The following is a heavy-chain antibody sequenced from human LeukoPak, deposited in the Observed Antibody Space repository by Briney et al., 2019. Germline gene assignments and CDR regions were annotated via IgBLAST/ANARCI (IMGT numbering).Heavy chain of an antibody. CDR1: GFTFSSYA. CDR2: IWYDGSNK. Sequence: GGSLRLSCAASGFTFSSYAMSWVRQAPGKGLEWVAVIWYDGSNKYYADSVKGRFTISRDNSKNTLYLQMNSLRAEDTAVYYCARDLRPYSSSWESLDYWGQGTLVTVSS. J-gene: IGHJ4*02. CDR3: ARDLRPYSSSWESLDY. V-gene: IGHV3-33*08. D-gene: IGHD6-13*01.